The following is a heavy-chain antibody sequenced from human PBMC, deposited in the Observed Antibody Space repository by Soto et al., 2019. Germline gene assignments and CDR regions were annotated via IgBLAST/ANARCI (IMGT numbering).Heavy chain of an antibody. CDR1: GFTFSSYG. J-gene: IGHJ4*02. D-gene: IGHD5-18*01. CDR2: IWYDGSNK. Sequence: PGGSLRLSCAASGFTFSSYGMHWVRQAPGKGLEWVAVIWYDGSNKYYADSVKGRFTISRDNSKNTLYLQMNSLRAEDTAVYYYAKSGGYNYGYQETDYWGQGTLVTVSS. V-gene: IGHV3-33*06. CDR3: AKSGGYNYGYQETDY.